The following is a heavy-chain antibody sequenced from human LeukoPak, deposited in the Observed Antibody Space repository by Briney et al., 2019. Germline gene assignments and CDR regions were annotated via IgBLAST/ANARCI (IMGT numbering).Heavy chain of an antibody. CDR2: ISSSSSTI. J-gene: IGHJ4*02. V-gene: IGHV3-48*01. Sequence: TGGSLRLSCAASGFTFSSYSMNWVRQAPGKGLEWVSYISSSSSTIYYADSVKGRFTISRDNSKNTLYLQMNSLRAEDTAVYYCAKDWTVTTGVWDYFDYWGQGTLVTVSS. CDR1: GFTFSSYS. CDR3: AKDWTVTTGVWDYFDY. D-gene: IGHD4-23*01.